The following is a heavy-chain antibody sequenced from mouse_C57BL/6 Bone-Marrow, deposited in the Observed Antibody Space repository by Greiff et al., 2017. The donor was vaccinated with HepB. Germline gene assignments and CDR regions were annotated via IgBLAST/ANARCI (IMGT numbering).Heavy chain of an antibody. CDR3: TMRIDYYDMSYYAMDY. V-gene: IGHV1-82*01. J-gene: IGHJ4*01. D-gene: IGHD1-1*01. CDR2: IYPGDGDT. CDR1: GYAFSSSW. Sequence: VQLQQSGPELVKPGASVKISCKASGYAFSSSWMNWVKQRPGKGLEWIGRIYPGDGDTNYNGKFKGKATPTADKSSSIDYMQLSSLTSEDSAVYFCTMRIDYYDMSYYAMDYWGQGTSVTVSS.